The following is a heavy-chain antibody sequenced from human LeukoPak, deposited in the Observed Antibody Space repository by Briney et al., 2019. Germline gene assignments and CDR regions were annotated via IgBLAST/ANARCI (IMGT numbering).Heavy chain of an antibody. D-gene: IGHD3-10*01. Sequence: PSETLSLTCAVYGGSFSGYYWSWIRQPPGKGREWIGEINHSGSTNYNPSLKSRVTISVDTSKNQFSLKLSSVTAADTAVYYCARTMRGGSGSYRLDYWGQGTLVTVSS. CDR2: INHSGST. CDR1: GGSFSGYY. V-gene: IGHV4-34*01. CDR3: ARTMRGGSGSYRLDY. J-gene: IGHJ4*02.